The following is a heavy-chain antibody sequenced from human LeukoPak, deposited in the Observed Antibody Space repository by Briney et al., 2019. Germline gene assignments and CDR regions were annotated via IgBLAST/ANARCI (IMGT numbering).Heavy chain of an antibody. CDR1: GYTFTSYA. J-gene: IGHJ4*02. Sequence: ASVKVSCKASGYTFTSYAMHWVRQAPGQRLEWMGWINAGNGNTKYSQKFQGRVTITRDTSASTAYMELSSLRSEDTAVYYCARSGRIVATISDSIDYWGQGTPVTVSS. CDR2: INAGNGNT. V-gene: IGHV1-3*01. D-gene: IGHD5-12*01. CDR3: ARSGRIVATISDSIDY.